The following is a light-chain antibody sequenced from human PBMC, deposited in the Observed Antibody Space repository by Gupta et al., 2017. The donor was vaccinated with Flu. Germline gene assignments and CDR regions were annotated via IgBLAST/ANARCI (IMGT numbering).Light chain of an antibody. J-gene: IGKJ5*01. CDR3: RQTKHWPPVT. V-gene: IGKV2-30*01. CDR1: QSLEYSDGITH. Sequence: DVVMTQSPLSLPVTLGQPASISCRSSQSLEYSDGITHLSWIHQRPGQSPRRLIYKVSNRDSGVPDRFSGSGLGNDFTLTISKGEEEDVGVYYCRQTKHWPPVTFGQGTLLEIK. CDR2: KVS.